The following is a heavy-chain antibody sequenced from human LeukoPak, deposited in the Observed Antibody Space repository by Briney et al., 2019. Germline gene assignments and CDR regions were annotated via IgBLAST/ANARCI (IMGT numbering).Heavy chain of an antibody. V-gene: IGHV4-59*02. J-gene: IGHJ4*02. Sequence: SETLSLTCTVSGGSVSTYYWNWIRQPPGKGLEWIGYIYYSGSTNYNPSLKSRLTISVDTSNNQFSLKLSSVTAADAAVYYCASTSGYCSGGNCYSAFDYWGQGTLVTVSS. CDR2: IYYSGST. D-gene: IGHD2-15*01. CDR1: GGSVSTYY. CDR3: ASTSGYCSGGNCYSAFDY.